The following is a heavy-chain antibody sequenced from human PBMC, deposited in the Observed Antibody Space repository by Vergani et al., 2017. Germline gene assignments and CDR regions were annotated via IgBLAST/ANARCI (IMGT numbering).Heavy chain of an antibody. V-gene: IGHV1-69*13. CDR3: ARGGLYSGSWATGYGMDV. D-gene: IGHD1-26*01. CDR2: IIPIFGTA. Sequence: QVQLVQSGAEVKKPGSSVKVSCKASGGTLSSYAISWVRQAPGQGLEWMGRIIPIFGTANYAQKFQGRVTITADESTSTAYMELSSLRSEDTAVYYCARGGLYSGSWATGYGMDVWGQGTTVTVSS. J-gene: IGHJ6*02. CDR1: GGTLSSYA.